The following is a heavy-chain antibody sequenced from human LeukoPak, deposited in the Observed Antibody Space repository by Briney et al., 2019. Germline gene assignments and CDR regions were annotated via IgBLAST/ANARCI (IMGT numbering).Heavy chain of an antibody. J-gene: IGHJ4*02. Sequence: GESLKISCKGSGYSFTSYWIGWGRQMPGKGLEWMGIIYPGDSDTRYSPSFQGQVTISADKSISAAYLQWSSLKASDTAMYYCARAKYYGSGSYPPSAGYWGQGTLVTVSS. D-gene: IGHD3-10*01. CDR2: IYPGDSDT. V-gene: IGHV5-51*01. CDR3: ARAKYYGSGSYPPSAGY. CDR1: GYSFTSYW.